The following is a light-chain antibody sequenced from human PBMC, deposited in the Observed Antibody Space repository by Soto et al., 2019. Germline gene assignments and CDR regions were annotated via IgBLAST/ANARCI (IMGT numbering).Light chain of an antibody. J-gene: IGLJ1*01. Sequence: QSVLTQPASLSRSPGQSITISCTGTSSDIGGYNYVSWYQQHPGKAPKLIIHDVTNRPSGVSDRFFGSKSGNTASLTISGLQAEDEADYYCSSYRASSTTHYVFGTGTKLTVL. V-gene: IGLV2-14*03. CDR3: SSYRASSTTHYV. CDR2: DVT. CDR1: SSDIGGYNY.